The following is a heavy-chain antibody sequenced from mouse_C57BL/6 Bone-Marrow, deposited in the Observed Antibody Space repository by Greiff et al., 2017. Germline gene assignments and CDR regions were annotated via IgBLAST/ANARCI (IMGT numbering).Heavy chain of an antibody. CDR3: ARDPGDGYYWFAY. CDR2: ISDGGSYT. CDR1: GFTFSSYA. D-gene: IGHD2-3*01. Sequence: EVKLMESGGGLVKPGGSLKLSCAASGFTFSSYAMSWVRQTPEKRLEWVATISDGGSYTYYPDNVKGRFTISRDNAKNNLYRQMGHLKSEDTAMYYCARDPGDGYYWFAYWGQGTLVTVSA. V-gene: IGHV5-4*01. J-gene: IGHJ3*01.